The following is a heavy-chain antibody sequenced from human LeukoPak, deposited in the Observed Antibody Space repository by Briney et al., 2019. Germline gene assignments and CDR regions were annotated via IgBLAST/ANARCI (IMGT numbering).Heavy chain of an antibody. J-gene: IGHJ4*02. CDR2: ISTGSTT. D-gene: IGHD5-12*01. CDR1: GFTISSNY. CDR3: ARVSGYSGYDTLDY. Sequence: GGSLRLSCAASGFTISSNYMNWVRQAPGKGLEWVSVISTGSTTYYANSVQGRFTISRDYSKNTLYLEMNNLRAEDTAVYYCARVSGYSGYDTLDYWGQGTLVTVS. V-gene: IGHV3-66*01.